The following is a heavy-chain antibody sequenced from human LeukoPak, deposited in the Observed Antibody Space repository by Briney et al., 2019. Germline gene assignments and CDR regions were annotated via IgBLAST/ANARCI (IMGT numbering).Heavy chain of an antibody. Sequence: GGSLRLSCAASGFTFSSYSMNWVRQAPGEGLEWVSSISSSSSYIYYADSVKGRFTISRDNAKNSLYLQMNSLRAEDTAVYYCARSQLGGKYYFDYWGQGTLVTVSS. J-gene: IGHJ4*02. CDR2: ISSSSSYI. V-gene: IGHV3-21*01. CDR1: GFTFSSYS. D-gene: IGHD7-27*01. CDR3: ARSQLGGKYYFDY.